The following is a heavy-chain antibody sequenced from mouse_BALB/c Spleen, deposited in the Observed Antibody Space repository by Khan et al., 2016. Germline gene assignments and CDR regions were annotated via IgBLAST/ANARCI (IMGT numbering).Heavy chain of an antibody. CDR2: ISYDGSN. CDR3: AGDSYYFDY. CDR1: GYSITSGYY. Sequence: VQLKQSGPGLVKPSQSLSLTCSVTGYSITSGYYWNWIRQFPGNKLEWMGYISYDGSNNYNPYLKNRISITRDTSKNQFFLKLNSVTTEDTATYYCAGDSYYFDYWGQGTTLTVSS. V-gene: IGHV3-6*02. J-gene: IGHJ2*01.